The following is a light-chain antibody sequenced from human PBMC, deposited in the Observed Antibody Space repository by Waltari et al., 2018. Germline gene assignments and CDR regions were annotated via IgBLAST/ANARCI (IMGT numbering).Light chain of an antibody. V-gene: IGLV8-61*01. CDR2: STN. Sequence: TVVTQEPSLSVSPGGTVTLTCGLSSGSVSTSNYPSWYQQTPGQAPRTLIYSTNTRPSGVPDRFSGSILGNKAALTITGAQADDESDYDCMFYMGSGIYVFGSGTKLTVL. CDR1: SGSVSTSNY. J-gene: IGLJ6*01. CDR3: MFYMGSGIYV.